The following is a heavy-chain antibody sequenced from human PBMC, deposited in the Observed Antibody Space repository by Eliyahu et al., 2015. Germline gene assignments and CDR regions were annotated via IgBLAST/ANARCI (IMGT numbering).Heavy chain of an antibody. CDR1: GFTFSSYA. J-gene: IGHJ6*03. D-gene: IGHD6-19*01. Sequence: GFTFSSYAMHWVRQAPGKGLEWVAVISYDGSNKYYADSVKGRFTISRDNSKNTLYLQMNSLRAEDTAVYYCARGYSSGWNNYYYYMDVWGKGTTVTVSS. CDR3: ARGYSSGWNNYYYYMDV. CDR2: ISYDGSNK. V-gene: IGHV3-30-3*01.